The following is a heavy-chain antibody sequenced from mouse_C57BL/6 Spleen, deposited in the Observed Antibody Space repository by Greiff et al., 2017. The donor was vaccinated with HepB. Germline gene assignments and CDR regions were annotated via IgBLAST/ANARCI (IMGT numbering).Heavy chain of an antibody. CDR3: ARSHYDGYPFDY. D-gene: IGHD2-3*01. CDR2: IRNKANGYTT. Sequence: EVQGVESGGGLVQPGGSLSLSCAASGFTFTDYYMSWVRQPPGKALEWLGFIRNKANGYTTEYSASVKGRFTISRDNSQSILYLQMNALRAEDSATYYCARSHYDGYPFDYWGQGTTLTVSS. V-gene: IGHV7-3*01. CDR1: GFTFTDYY. J-gene: IGHJ2*01.